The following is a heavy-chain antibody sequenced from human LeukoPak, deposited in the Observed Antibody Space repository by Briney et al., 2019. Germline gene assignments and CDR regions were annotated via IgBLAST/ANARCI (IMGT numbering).Heavy chain of an antibody. CDR1: GGSISSDS. Sequence: PSETLSLTCTVSGGSISSDSWSWIRQPPGKGLEWIGNIYYSGSTNYNPSLESRVTISVDTSKNQLSLKLRSVTAADTAIYYCARGQRHFDSWGQGTLVTVSS. V-gene: IGHV4-59*01. CDR2: IYYSGST. J-gene: IGHJ4*02. CDR3: ARGQRHFDS.